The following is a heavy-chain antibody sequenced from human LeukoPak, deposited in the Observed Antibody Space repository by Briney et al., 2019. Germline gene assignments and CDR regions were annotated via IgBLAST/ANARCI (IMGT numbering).Heavy chain of an antibody. D-gene: IGHD1-26*01. CDR2: ITGSGGST. CDR1: GFTFISYT. CDR3: AKKLVMGPTGGFDP. J-gene: IGHJ5*02. V-gene: IGHV3-23*01. Sequence: GGSLRLSCAASGFTFISYTMGWVRQAPGKGLEWVSTITGSGGSTSYADSVKGRFTISRDNSRSTLFPQMNSLRAEDTAVYYCAKKLVMGPTGGFDPWGQGTLVTVSS.